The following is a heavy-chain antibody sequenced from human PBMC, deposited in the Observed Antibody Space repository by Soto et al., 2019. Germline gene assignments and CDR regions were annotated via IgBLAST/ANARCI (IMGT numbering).Heavy chain of an antibody. V-gene: IGHV1-58*01. J-gene: IGHJ6*02. D-gene: IGHD3-3*01. CDR1: GFTFTSSA. CDR3: AAFDFWSGSPSKNGMGV. CDR2: IVVGSGNT. Sequence: SVKVSCKASGFTFTSSAVQWVRQARGQRLEWIGWIVVGSGNTNYAQKFQERVTITRDMSTSTAYMELSSLRSEDTAVYYCAAFDFWSGSPSKNGMGVWGQGTTVTVSS.